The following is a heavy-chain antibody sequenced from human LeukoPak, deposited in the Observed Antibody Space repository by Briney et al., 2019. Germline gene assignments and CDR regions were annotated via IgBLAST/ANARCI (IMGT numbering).Heavy chain of an antibody. J-gene: IGHJ3*02. CDR3: ARGKTYYDISKDAFDI. CDR2: IYHMGST. V-gene: IGHV4-59*01. CDR1: GGSISTYH. D-gene: IGHD3-22*01. Sequence: SETLSLTCTVSGGSISTYHGSWLPRSPGKGLEWLRYIYHMGSTKYNHSLKSRVTMSIDTSKNQFSLKLSSVTAADTAVYYCARGKTYYDISKDAFDIWGQGTMVTVSS.